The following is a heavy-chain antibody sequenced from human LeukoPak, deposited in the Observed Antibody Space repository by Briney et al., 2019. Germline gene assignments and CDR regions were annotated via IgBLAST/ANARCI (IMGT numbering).Heavy chain of an antibody. D-gene: IGHD4-17*01. CDR3: ATSLFTYGAPPRSAFDI. CDR2: FYPEDGET. Sequence: GSVKVSCKGSGYTLTEFSMHWVRQAPGKGLEWVGGFYPEDGETLYEQKFQGRVPMTEDTSPDTGYMELSILRSEDTAVYYCATSLFTYGAPPRSAFDIWGQGTMVTVSS. CDR1: GYTLTEFS. J-gene: IGHJ3*02. V-gene: IGHV1-24*01.